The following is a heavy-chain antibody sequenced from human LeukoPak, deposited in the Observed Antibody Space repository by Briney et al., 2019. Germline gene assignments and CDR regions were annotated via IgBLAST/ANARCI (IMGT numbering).Heavy chain of an antibody. CDR3: ARGEVALNWFDP. CDR2: IYYSGST. V-gene: IGHV4-59*01. D-gene: IGHD2-15*01. Sequence: SETLSLTCTVSGGSISSYYWTWIRQAPGKGLERIAYIYYSGSTNYNPSLKSRVTISVDKSKNQFSLKLRSVTAADTAVYYCARGEVALNWFDPWGQGTLVTVSS. CDR1: GGSISSYY. J-gene: IGHJ5*02.